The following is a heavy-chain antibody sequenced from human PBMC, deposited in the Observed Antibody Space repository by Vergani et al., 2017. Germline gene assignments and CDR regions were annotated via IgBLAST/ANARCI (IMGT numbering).Heavy chain of an antibody. J-gene: IGHJ4*02. CDR2: IRYDGSNK. D-gene: IGHD2-2*01. CDR1: GFTFSSYG. Sequence: QVQLVESGGCVVQPGGSLRLSCAASGFTFSSYGMHWVRQAPGKGLEWVAFIRYDGSNKYYADSVKGRFTISRDNSKNTLYLQMNSLRAEDTAVYYCAKGTDTTKPVPAALDYWGQGTLVTVSA. V-gene: IGHV3-30*02. CDR3: AKGTDTTKPVPAALDY.